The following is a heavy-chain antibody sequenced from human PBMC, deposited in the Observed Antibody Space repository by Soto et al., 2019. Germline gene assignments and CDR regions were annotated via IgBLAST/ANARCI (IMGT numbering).Heavy chain of an antibody. D-gene: IGHD6-19*01. J-gene: IGHJ5*02. CDR3: ARLRIAVAARGWFDP. CDR2: ISSSSSTI. V-gene: IGHV3-48*01. CDR1: GFTFSSYS. Sequence: GGSLRLSCAASGFTFSSYSMNWVRQAPGKGLEWVSYISSSSSTIYYADSVKGRFTISRDNAKNSLYLQMNSLRAEDTAVYYCARLRIAVAARGWFDPWGQGTLVTVSS.